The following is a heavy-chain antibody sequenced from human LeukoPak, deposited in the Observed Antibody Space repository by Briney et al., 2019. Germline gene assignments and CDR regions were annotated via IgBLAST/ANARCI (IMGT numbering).Heavy chain of an antibody. CDR3: ARRPGQQHYFDY. CDR2: IYYSGST. V-gene: IGHV4-59*08. J-gene: IGHJ4*02. D-gene: IGHD6-13*01. CDR1: GVSISSYY. Sequence: PSETLSLTCTVSGVSISSYYWSWIRQPPGKGLEWIGYIYYSGSTNYSPSLKSRVTISVDTFKNQFSLKLSSVTAADTAVYYCARRPGQQHYFDYWGQGTLVTVSS.